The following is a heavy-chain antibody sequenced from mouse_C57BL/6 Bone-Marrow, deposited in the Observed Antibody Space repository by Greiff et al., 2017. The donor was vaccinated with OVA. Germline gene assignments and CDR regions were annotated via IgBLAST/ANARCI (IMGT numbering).Heavy chain of an antibody. Sequence: EVQLVESGGGLVKPGGSLKLSCAASGFTFSSYAMSWVRQTPEKRLEWVATISDGGSYTYYPDNVKGRFTISRDNAKNNRYLQMSHLKSEDTAMYYCARDRGRVHFDYWGQGTTLTVSS. V-gene: IGHV5-4*01. J-gene: IGHJ2*01. CDR1: GFTFSSYA. CDR2: ISDGGSYT. CDR3: ARDRGRVHFDY.